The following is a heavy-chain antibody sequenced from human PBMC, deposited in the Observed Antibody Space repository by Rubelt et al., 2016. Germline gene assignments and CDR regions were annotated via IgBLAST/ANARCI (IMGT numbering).Heavy chain of an antibody. CDR1: GYTFTSYA. D-gene: IGHD2-8*01. CDR3: ARAQRIRLLMVYAPTFDY. Sequence: QVQLVQSGAEVKKPGASVKVSCKASGYTFTSYAMHWVRQAPGQRLEWMGWINAGNGNTKYSQKFQGRVTITRDTSARTAYMELSSLRSEDTAVYYCARAQRIRLLMVYAPTFDYWGQGTLVTVSS. V-gene: IGHV1-3*01. J-gene: IGHJ4*02. CDR2: INAGNGNT.